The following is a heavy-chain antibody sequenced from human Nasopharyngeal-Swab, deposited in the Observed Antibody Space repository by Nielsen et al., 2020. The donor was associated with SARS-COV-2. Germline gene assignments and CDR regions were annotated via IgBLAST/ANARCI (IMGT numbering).Heavy chain of an antibody. CDR3: ARLSIATAGVDF. V-gene: IGHV3-7*01. J-gene: IGHJ4*02. CDR1: GFTFSSYL. CDR2: IKPDGSET. Sequence: GESLKISCAGSGFTFSSYLMSWVRQAPGKGLEWVANIKPDGSETYNVDSVKGRFTISRDNAKNSLYLQMNSLRAEDTAVFYCARLSIATAGVDFWGQGTLVTVSS. D-gene: IGHD6-13*01.